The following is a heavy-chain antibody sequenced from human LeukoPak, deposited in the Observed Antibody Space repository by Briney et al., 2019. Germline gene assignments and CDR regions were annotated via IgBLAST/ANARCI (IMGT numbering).Heavy chain of an antibody. CDR1: GFAFDEHG. D-gene: IGHD2-2*01. CDR3: ARAPITSPFYFDY. Sequence: GGSLRLSCTASGFAFDEHGMSWVRQVPGKGLEWVSGINWSGGSTGYADPLRGRSTISRDNAKNSLYLQMDSLRAEDTALYYCARAPITSPFYFDYWGQGTLVTVSS. J-gene: IGHJ4*02. CDR2: INWSGGST. V-gene: IGHV3-20*04.